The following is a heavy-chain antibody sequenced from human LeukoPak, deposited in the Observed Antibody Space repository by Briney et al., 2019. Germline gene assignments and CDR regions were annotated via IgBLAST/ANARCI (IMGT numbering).Heavy chain of an antibody. J-gene: IGHJ4*02. CDR3: ARQGGYGYGYQSH. Sequence: SETLSLTCAVSGYSISSGYYWGWIRQPPGKGLEWIGSIYHSGSTYYNPSLKSRVTISVDTSKNQFSLKLSSVTAADTAVYYCARQGGYGYGYQSHWGQGTLVTVSS. CDR1: GYSISSGYY. V-gene: IGHV4-38-2*01. D-gene: IGHD5-18*01. CDR2: IYHSGST.